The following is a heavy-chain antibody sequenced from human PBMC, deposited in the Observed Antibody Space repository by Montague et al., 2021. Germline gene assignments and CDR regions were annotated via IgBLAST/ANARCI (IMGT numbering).Heavy chain of an antibody. Sequence: SLRLSCAASGFIFNNYDMNWVRQPPGKGLEWVSAINGNSINIDYADSVKGRFTISRDNAKNSLYLKMNSLRAEDTAVYYCGISTRRCYMDVWGKGTTVTVSS. J-gene: IGHJ6*03. V-gene: IGHV3-9*01. CDR1: GFIFNNYD. CDR3: GISTRRCYMDV. CDR2: INGNSINI. D-gene: IGHD6-6*01.